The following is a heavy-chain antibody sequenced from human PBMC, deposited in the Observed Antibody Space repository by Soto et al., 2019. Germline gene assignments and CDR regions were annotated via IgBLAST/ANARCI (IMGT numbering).Heavy chain of an antibody. D-gene: IGHD6-19*01. Sequence: PGGSLRLSCAASGFTFSSYAMSWVRQAPGKGLEWVSAISGSGGSTYYADSVKGRFTISRDNSKNTLYLQMNSLRAEDTAVYYCAKGREYSSGWYVGYWGQGTLVNVS. J-gene: IGHJ4*02. V-gene: IGHV3-23*01. CDR3: AKGREYSSGWYVGY. CDR1: GFTFSSYA. CDR2: ISGSGGST.